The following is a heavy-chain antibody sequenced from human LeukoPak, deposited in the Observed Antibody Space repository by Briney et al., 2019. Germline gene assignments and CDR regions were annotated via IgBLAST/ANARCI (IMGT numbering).Heavy chain of an antibody. CDR2: ISSSSSYI. V-gene: IGHV3-21*01. CDR1: GFTFSSYS. Sequence: GGSLRLSCAASGFTFSSYSMNWVRQAPGKGLEWVSSISSSSSYIYYADSVKGRFTISRDNAKNSLYLQMNSLRAEDTAVYYCARAPSPGQGPDAFDIWGQGTMVTVSS. J-gene: IGHJ3*02. CDR3: ARAPSPGQGPDAFDI. D-gene: IGHD2-2*01.